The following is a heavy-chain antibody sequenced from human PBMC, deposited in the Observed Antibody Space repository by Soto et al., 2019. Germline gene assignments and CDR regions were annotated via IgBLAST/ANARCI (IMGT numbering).Heavy chain of an antibody. CDR3: ARELRYAKYFDY. CDR2: INHSGST. V-gene: IGHV4-34*01. CDR1: GGSFSGYY. Sequence: SETLSLTCAVYGGSFSGYYWSWIRQPPGKGLEWIGEINHSGSTNYNPSLKSRVTISVDTSKNQFSLKLSSVTAADTAVYYCARELRYAKYFDYWGQGTLVTVSS. D-gene: IGHD3-16*01. J-gene: IGHJ4*02.